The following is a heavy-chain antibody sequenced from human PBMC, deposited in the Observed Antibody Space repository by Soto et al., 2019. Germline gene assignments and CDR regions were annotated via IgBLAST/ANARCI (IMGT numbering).Heavy chain of an antibody. J-gene: IGHJ5*02. Sequence: ASVKVSCKASGYTFTSYGISWVRQAPGKGLEWMGWISAYNGNTNYAQKLQGRVTMTKDTSTSTDYMELRSLRSDDTAVYYCARESFRGVISPWFDPWGQGTLVTVSS. D-gene: IGHD3-10*01. CDR1: GYTFTSYG. CDR2: ISAYNGNT. CDR3: ARESFRGVISPWFDP. V-gene: IGHV1-18*01.